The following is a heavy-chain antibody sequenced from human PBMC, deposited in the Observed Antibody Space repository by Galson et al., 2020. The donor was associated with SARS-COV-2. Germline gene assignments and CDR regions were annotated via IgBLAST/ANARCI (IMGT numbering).Heavy chain of an antibody. V-gene: IGHV3-30*18. CDR2: ISYDGSNK. J-gene: IGHJ4*02. CDR3: ANTLGYCSGGSCPDY. Sequence: GESLKISCAASGFTFSSYGMHWVRQAPGKGLEWVAVISYDGSNKYYADSVKGRFTISRDNSKNTLYLQMNSLRAEDTAVYYCANTLGYCSGGSCPDYWGQGTLFTVSS. CDR1: GFTFSSYG. D-gene: IGHD2-15*01.